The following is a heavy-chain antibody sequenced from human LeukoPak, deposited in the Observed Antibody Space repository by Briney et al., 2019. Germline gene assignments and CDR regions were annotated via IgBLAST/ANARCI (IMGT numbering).Heavy chain of an antibody. CDR3: ARGEQRLRNDILTGYRLGY. V-gene: IGHV1-8*01. Sequence: ASVKVSCKASGYTFTSYDINWVRQATGQGLEWMGWMNPNSGNTGYAQKFQGRVTMTRNTSISTAYMELSSLRSEDTAVYYCARGEQRLRNDILTGYRLGYWGQGTPVTVSS. CDR2: MNPNSGNT. D-gene: IGHD3-9*01. J-gene: IGHJ4*02. CDR1: GYTFTSYD.